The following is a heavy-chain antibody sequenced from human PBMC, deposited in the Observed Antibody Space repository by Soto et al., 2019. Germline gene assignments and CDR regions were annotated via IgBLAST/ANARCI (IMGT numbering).Heavy chain of an antibody. D-gene: IGHD3-16*01. CDR1: GGSIVTLY. CDR3: ARVSRMGDAFDI. J-gene: IGHJ3*02. V-gene: IGHV4-59*11. CDR2: IYYSGST. Sequence: SGTLSLTCTVAGGSIVTLYCSSIRQRPGKGLEWIGYIYYSGSTNYNPSLKSRVTISVDTSKNQFSLKLSSVTAADTAVYYCARVSRMGDAFDIWGQGTMVTVSS.